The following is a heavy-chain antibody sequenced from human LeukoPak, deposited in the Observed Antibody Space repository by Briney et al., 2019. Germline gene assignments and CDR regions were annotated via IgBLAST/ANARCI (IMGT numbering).Heavy chain of an antibody. V-gene: IGHV4-4*07. CDR2: MYSSET. J-gene: IGHJ4*02. D-gene: IGHD1-14*01. CDR3: ARQPASHPFDS. Sequence: SETLSLTCTVSRASLNNYYWSWIRQPAGKGLEWIGRMYSSETIYNPSLKSRVTMTLDTSKNQFSLKLTSVTAADTAVYYCARQPASHPFDSWGQGTLVTVSS. CDR1: RASLNNYY.